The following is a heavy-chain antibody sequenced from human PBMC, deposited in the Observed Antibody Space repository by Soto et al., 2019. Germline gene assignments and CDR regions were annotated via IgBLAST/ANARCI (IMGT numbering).Heavy chain of an antibody. V-gene: IGHV3-33*01. D-gene: IGHD6-13*01. J-gene: IGHJ5*02. CDR1: GFTFSSYG. CDR2: IWYDGSNK. CDR3: ASDAQQENWFDP. Sequence: GGSLRLSCAASGFTFSSYGMHWVRQAPGKGLEWVAVIWYDGSNKYYADSVKGRFTISRDNSKNTLYLQMNSLRAEDTAVYYCASDAQQENWFDPWGQGALVTVSS.